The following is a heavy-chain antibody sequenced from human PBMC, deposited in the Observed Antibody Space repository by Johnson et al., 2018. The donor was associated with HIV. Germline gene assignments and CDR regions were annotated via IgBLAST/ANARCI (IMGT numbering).Heavy chain of an antibody. CDR2: IRYDGSNK. CDR3: TTDRWYSYAFDI. CDR1: GFSINNYG. V-gene: IGHV3-30*02. Sequence: QVQLVESGGGVVQPGRSLRLSCVASGFSINNYGMHWVRQAPGKGLEWVAFIRYDGSNKYYADSVKGRFTISRDNSKNTLYLQMNSLRAEDTAVYYCTTDRWYSYAFDIWDQGTMVTVSS. J-gene: IGHJ3*02. D-gene: IGHD2-21*02.